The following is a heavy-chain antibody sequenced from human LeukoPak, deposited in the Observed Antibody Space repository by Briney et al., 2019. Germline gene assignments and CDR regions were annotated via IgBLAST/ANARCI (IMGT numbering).Heavy chain of an antibody. CDR1: GFTFSTFG. CDR3: AKDQGVVGSYDY. J-gene: IGHJ4*01. CDR2: IQYDDSIE. V-gene: IGHV3-30*02. Sequence: PGGSLRLSCAASGFTFSTFGMNWVRQAPDKGLEWVAFIQYDDSIEYYADSVKDRFTISRDNSKNTLYLQMNSLRGDDTAVYYCAKDQGVVGSYDYWGHGTLVTVSS. D-gene: IGHD3-10*01.